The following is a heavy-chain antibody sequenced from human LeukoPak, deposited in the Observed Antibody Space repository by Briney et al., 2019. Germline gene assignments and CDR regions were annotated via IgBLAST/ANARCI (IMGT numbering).Heavy chain of an antibody. J-gene: IGHJ4*02. V-gene: IGHV4-59*08. Sequence: SETLSLTCTVSGGSMSSYYWSWIRQPPGKGLEWIGYIYYSGSTKYYPSLKSRVTISVDTPKNQFSLKLSSVTAADTAVYYCARGARAGYNLEPFDYWGQGTLVTVSS. CDR3: ARGARAGYNLEPFDY. CDR2: IYYSGST. D-gene: IGHD5-24*01. CDR1: GGSMSSYY.